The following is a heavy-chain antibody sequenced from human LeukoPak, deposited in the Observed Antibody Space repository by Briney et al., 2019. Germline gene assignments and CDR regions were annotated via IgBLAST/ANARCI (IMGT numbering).Heavy chain of an antibody. Sequence: GGSLRLSCAASGDTFSNYALSWVRQAPGRGLEWVSAISDSGGSTYNADSVKGRFTISRDNAKNTLYLQMNSLRPEDTAVYYCAKGRRGSYYLPEYWGEGTLVTVSS. CDR3: AKGRRGSYYLPEY. CDR2: ISDSGGST. J-gene: IGHJ4*02. D-gene: IGHD1-26*01. CDR1: GDTFSNYA. V-gene: IGHV3-23*01.